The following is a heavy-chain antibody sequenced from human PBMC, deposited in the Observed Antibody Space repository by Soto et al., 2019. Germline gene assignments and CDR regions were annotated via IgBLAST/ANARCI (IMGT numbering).Heavy chain of an antibody. CDR2: INPSGGTT. J-gene: IGHJ4*02. CDR3: ARGPATAPDAY. Sequence: ASVKVSCTASGYTFTGYYIHWVRQAPGQGLEWMGIINPSGGTTTYAQKFQGRVTMTRDTSTSTVYMELSSLRSEDTAVYYCARGPATAPDAYWGLGTLVTVSS. V-gene: IGHV1-46*01. CDR1: GYTFTGYY. D-gene: IGHD2-2*01.